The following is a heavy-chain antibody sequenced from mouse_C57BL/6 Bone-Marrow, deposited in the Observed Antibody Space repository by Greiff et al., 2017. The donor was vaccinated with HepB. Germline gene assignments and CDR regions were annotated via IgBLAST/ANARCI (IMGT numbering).Heavy chain of an antibody. J-gene: IGHJ1*03. D-gene: IGHD2-2*01. Sequence: VQLQQSGAELAKPGASVKLSCKASGYTFTSYWMHWVKQRPGQGLEWIGYINPSSGYTKYNQKFKDKATLTADKSSSTDYMQLSSLTYEDSAVYYCAWGYHSYWYCDVWGTGTTVTVSS. CDR2: INPSSGYT. CDR3: AWGYHSYWYCDV. CDR1: GYTFTSYW. V-gene: IGHV1-7*01.